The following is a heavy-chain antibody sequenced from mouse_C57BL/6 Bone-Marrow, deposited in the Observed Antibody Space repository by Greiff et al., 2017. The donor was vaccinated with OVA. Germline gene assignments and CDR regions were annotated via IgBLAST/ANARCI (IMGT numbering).Heavy chain of an antibody. CDR3: ARAYDYDGRGFAY. Sequence: QVQLQQSGAELVRPGASVKLSCKASGYTFTDYYINWVKQRPGQGLEWIARIYPGSGNTYYNEKFKGKATLTAEKSSSTAYMQLSSLTSEDSAVYFCARAYDYDGRGFAYWGQGTLVTVSA. J-gene: IGHJ3*01. CDR1: GYTFTDYY. D-gene: IGHD2-4*01. V-gene: IGHV1-76*01. CDR2: IYPGSGNT.